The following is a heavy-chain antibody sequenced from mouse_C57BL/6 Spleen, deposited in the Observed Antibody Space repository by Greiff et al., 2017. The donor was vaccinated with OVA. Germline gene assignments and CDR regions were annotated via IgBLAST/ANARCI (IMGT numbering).Heavy chain of an antibody. CDR1: GYAFSSYW. CDR3: ARESDYYGSSYIDY. CDR2: IYPGDGDT. V-gene: IGHV1-80*01. Sequence: QVQLQQSGAELVKPGASVKISCKASGYAFSSYWMNWVKQRPGKGLEWIGQIYPGDGDTNYNGKFKGKATLTADKSSSTAYMQLSSLTSEDSAVYFCARESDYYGSSYIDYWGQGTTLTVSS. D-gene: IGHD1-1*01. J-gene: IGHJ2*01.